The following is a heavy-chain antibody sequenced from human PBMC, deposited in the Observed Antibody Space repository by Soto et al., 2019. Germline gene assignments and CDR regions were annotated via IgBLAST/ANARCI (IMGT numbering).Heavy chain of an antibody. D-gene: IGHD6-19*01. CDR2: MNPSTGTT. V-gene: IGHV1-8*01. CDR3: ARVSGWYVLDY. CDR1: GYTYASYD. Sequence: GTSVKVSCKDSGYTYASYDSNWVRQATGQGPEWMGWMNPSTGTTGYAQKFQGRVTMTGNISINTAYMELSSLRSEDTAVYYCARVSGWYVLDYWGQGTLVTSPQ. J-gene: IGHJ4*02.